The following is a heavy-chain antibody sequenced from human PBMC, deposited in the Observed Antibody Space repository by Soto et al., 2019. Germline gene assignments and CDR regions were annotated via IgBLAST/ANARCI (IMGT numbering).Heavy chain of an antibody. CDR3: TAEVIYYYYYGMDV. CDR1: GFTFSGSA. V-gene: IGHV3-73*01. Sequence: PGESLKISCAASGFTFSGSAMHWVRQASGKGLEWVGRIRSKANSYATAYAASVKGRFTISRDDSKNTAYLQMNSLKTEDTAVYYCTAEVIYYYYYGMDVWGQGTTVTVSS. D-gene: IGHD2-21*01. CDR2: IRSKANSYAT. J-gene: IGHJ6*02.